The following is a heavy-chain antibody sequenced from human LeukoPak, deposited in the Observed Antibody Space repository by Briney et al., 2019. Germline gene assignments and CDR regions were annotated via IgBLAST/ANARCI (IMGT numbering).Heavy chain of an antibody. Sequence: SQTLSLTCTVSGGSISSGGYYWSWIRQPPGKGLERIGYIYHSGSTYYNPSLKSRVTISVDRSKNQFSLKLSSVTAADTAVYYCARVDTGYCSSTSCYPIDYWGQGTLVTVSS. CDR3: ARVDTGYCSSTSCYPIDY. CDR2: IYHSGST. D-gene: IGHD2-2*01. J-gene: IGHJ4*02. V-gene: IGHV4-30-2*01. CDR1: GGSISSGGYY.